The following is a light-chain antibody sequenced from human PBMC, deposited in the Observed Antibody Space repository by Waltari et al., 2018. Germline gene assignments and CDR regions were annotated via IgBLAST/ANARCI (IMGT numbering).Light chain of an antibody. CDR3: SSQSSNDVVL. V-gene: IGLV2-14*01. CDR2: DVS. J-gene: IGLJ2*01. Sequence: QSALTQPAPVSGSPGQSVTIFCAGTSNDVGGYNSVSWYQEHPGQAPRVIIYDVSDRPSGVSDRFSGSKSGNTASLTISGLLAEDEADYYCSSQSSNDVVLFGGGTKLTIL. CDR1: SNDVGGYNS.